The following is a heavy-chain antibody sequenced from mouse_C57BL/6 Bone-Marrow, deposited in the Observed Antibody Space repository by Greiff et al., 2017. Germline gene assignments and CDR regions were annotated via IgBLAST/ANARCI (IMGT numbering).Heavy chain of an antibody. CDR3: ARLVTAQATYAMDY. CDR1: GYTFTDYY. D-gene: IGHD3-2*02. V-gene: IGHV1-19*01. Sequence: EVQLQQSGPVLVKPGASVKMSCKASGYTFTDYYMNWVKQSHGKSLEWIGVINPYNGGTSYNQKFKGKATLTVDKSSSTAYMELNSLTSEDSAVYYCARLVTAQATYAMDYWGQGTSVTVSS. J-gene: IGHJ4*01. CDR2: INPYNGGT.